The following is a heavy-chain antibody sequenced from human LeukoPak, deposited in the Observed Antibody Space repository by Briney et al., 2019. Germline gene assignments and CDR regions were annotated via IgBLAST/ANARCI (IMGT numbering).Heavy chain of an antibody. J-gene: IGHJ5*02. Sequence: SETLSLTCTVSSGSISSYYWSWIRQPPGKGLEWVGYMYSSGSANYNPSLKSRVNMSVNTSKDQFSLKLISVTAADTAVYYCARGRTYGSGSYSANWFDPWGQGTLVTVSS. CDR3: ARGRTYGSGSYSANWFDP. CDR1: SGSISSYY. CDR2: MYSSGSA. V-gene: IGHV4-59*01. D-gene: IGHD3-10*01.